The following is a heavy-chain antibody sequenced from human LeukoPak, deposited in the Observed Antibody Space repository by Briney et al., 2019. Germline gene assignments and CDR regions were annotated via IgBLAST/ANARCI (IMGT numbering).Heavy chain of an antibody. V-gene: IGHV4-59*01. D-gene: IGHD3-10*01. CDR2: IYYSGST. CDR1: GGSISSYY. J-gene: IGHJ3*02. CDR3: ARAAPLTYYYGSGSHNAFDI. Sequence: SETLSLTCTVSGGSISSYYWSWIRQPPGKGLEWIGYIYYSGSTNYNPSLKSRVTISVDTSKNQFSLKLSSVTAADTAVYYCARAAPLTYYYGSGSHNAFDIWGQGTMVTVSS.